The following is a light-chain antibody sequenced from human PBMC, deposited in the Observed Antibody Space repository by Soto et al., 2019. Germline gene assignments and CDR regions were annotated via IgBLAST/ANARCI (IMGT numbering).Light chain of an antibody. CDR2: KAT. CDR3: QQYNNYFT. CDR1: QSVQTW. Sequence: IQLTQSPSSLSASVGDRVTITCRASQSVQTWLAWFQQKPGKASKLLIYKATTLETGVPSRFSGSGSETEFTLTISSLQPDDLGTYYCQQYNNYFTFGQGTKV. V-gene: IGKV1-5*03. J-gene: IGKJ1*01.